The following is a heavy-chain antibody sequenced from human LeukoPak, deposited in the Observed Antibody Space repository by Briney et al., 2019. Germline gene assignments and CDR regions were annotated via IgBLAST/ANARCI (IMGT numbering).Heavy chain of an antibody. CDR1: GFTFSGSA. CDR2: IRSKANSYAT. CDR3: TRRRPVAARLPYYYYYMGV. D-gene: IGHD6-6*01. Sequence: GGSLKLSCAASGFTFSGSAMHWVRQASGKGLEWVGRIRSKANSYATAYAASVKGRFTISRDDSKNTAYLQMNSLKTEDTAVYYCTRRRPVAARLPYYYYYMGVWGKGTTVTVSS. J-gene: IGHJ6*03. V-gene: IGHV3-73*01.